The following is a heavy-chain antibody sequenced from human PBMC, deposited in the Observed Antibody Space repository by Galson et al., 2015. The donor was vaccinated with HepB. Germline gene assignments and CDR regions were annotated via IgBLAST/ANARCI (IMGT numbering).Heavy chain of an antibody. D-gene: IGHD3-3*01. CDR3: ARARSGSFDY. CDR1: GFTSSSYA. J-gene: IGHJ4*02. CDR2: LSGSGGST. V-gene: IGHV3-23*01. Sequence: SLRLSCAASGFTSSSYAMTWVRQAPGKGLEWVSTLSGSGGSTYYADSVKGRLTISRDNSKNTLYLQMNSLRADDTAVYYCARARSGSFDYWGQGTLVTVSS.